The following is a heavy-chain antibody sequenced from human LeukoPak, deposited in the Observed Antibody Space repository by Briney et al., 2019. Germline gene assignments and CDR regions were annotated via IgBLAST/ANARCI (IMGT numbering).Heavy chain of an antibody. D-gene: IGHD2-15*01. Sequence: GGSLRLSCAASGFTFSSYAMSWVRQAPGKGLEWVSYITSSGSTIYYADSVKGRFTISRDNAKNSLYLLMNSLRAEDTAVYYCARVGRGLYCSGGSCSRFSYYYMDVWGKGTTVTVSS. CDR3: ARVGRGLYCSGGSCSRFSYYYMDV. V-gene: IGHV3-48*04. CDR1: GFTFSSYA. J-gene: IGHJ6*03. CDR2: ITSSGSTI.